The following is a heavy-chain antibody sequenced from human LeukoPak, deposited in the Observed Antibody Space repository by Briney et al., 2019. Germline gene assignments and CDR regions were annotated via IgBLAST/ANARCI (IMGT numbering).Heavy chain of an antibody. CDR1: GFTFSTFA. Sequence: PGGSLRLSCAASGFTFSTFAMIWVRQPPGKGLEWVSSIFPSGGEIHYADSVRGRFTISRDNSKSTLSLQMNSLRAEDTAVYYCARRGVTMVRETFWWFDPWGQGTLVTVSS. J-gene: IGHJ5*02. V-gene: IGHV3-23*01. D-gene: IGHD3-10*01. CDR3: ARRGVTMVRETFWWFDP. CDR2: IFPSGGEI.